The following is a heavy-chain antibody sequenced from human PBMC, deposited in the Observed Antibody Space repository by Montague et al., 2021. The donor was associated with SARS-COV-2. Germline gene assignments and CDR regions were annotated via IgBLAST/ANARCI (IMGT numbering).Heavy chain of an antibody. V-gene: IGHV4-39*01. D-gene: IGHD2/OR15-2a*01. CDR3: AKSAWHNWYFDI. Sequence: SETLSLTCTVSGDSISRNSYYWGWIRQPPGKGLEWIGSMPYSGSTYYNPSLKSRVSISVDTSKNQFSLKLSSMTAADTAVYYCAKSAWHNWYFDIWGRGTLVTVSS. J-gene: IGHJ2*01. CDR1: GDSISRNSYY. CDR2: MPYSGST.